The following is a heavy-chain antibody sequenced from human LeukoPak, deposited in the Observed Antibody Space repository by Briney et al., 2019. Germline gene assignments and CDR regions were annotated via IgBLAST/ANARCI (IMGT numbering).Heavy chain of an antibody. CDR3: ARDRAPPYYYDSSADGDAFDI. D-gene: IGHD3-22*01. CDR1: GFTFSSYG. J-gene: IGHJ3*02. V-gene: IGHV3-33*01. Sequence: GGSLRLSCAASGFTFSSYGMHWVRQAPGKGLEWVAVIWYDGSNKYYADSVKGRFTISRDNSKNAPYLQMNSLRAEDTAVYYCARDRAPPYYYDSSADGDAFDIWGQGTMVTVSS. CDR2: IWYDGSNK.